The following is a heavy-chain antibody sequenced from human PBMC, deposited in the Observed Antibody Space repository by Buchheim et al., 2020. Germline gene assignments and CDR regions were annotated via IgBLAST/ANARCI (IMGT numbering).Heavy chain of an antibody. CDR2: MNPDSGAT. V-gene: IGHV1-8*01. J-gene: IGHJ4*02. CDR3: ARTMVRGVPSMDY. CDR1: GYPFTSFD. D-gene: IGHD3-10*01. Sequence: QVQLVQSGAEVQKPGASVKVSCKASGYPFTSFDLNWVRQATGQGLECLGWMNPDSGATGYAPKFKGRFTMTWDTSITTAYMELSSLTSDGTAVYYCARTMVRGVPSMDYWGQGTL.